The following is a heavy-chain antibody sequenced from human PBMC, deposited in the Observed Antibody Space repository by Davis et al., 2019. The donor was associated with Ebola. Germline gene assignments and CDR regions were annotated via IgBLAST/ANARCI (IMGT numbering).Heavy chain of an antibody. V-gene: IGHV4-34*01. Sequence: SETLSLTCAVYGGSFSGYYWSWIRQPPGKGLEWIGEINHSGSTNYNPSLKSRVTISVDTSKNQSSLKLSSVTAADTAVYYCARDRGYSYGCDYWGQGTLVTVSS. J-gene: IGHJ4*02. CDR3: ARDRGYSYGCDY. CDR1: GGSFSGYY. CDR2: INHSGST. D-gene: IGHD5-18*01.